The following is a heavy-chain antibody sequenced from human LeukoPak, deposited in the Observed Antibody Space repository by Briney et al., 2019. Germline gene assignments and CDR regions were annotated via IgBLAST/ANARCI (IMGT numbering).Heavy chain of an antibody. V-gene: IGHV4-59*01. CDR3: ARGGSPRDLHFDY. Sequence: SETLSLTCTVSGGSISSYYWSWIRQPPGKGLEWIGYIYYSGSTNYNPSLKSRVTISVDTSKNQFSLKLSSVIAADTAVYYCARGGSPRDLHFDYWDQGTLVTVSS. D-gene: IGHD3-16*01. CDR2: IYYSGST. CDR1: GGSISSYY. J-gene: IGHJ4*02.